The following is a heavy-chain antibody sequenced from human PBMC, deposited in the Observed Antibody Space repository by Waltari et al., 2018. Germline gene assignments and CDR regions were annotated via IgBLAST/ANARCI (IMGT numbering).Heavy chain of an antibody. Sequence: QVQLVESGGGVVQPGGSLRLSCAASGFTFSHYGMHWVRQAPGKGLEWVSFIRYDGTDKYYTDSVKGRFTISRDNSKNTLSLQMNSLRPEDTAVYYCARVRIVSIVGVQGSAFDIWGQGTMVTVSS. V-gene: IGHV3-30*02. J-gene: IGHJ3*02. CDR2: IRYDGTDK. CDR1: GFTFSHYG. CDR3: ARVRIVSIVGVQGSAFDI. D-gene: IGHD1-26*01.